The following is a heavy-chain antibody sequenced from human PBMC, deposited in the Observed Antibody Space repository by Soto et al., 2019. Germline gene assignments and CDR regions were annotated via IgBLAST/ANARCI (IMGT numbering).Heavy chain of an antibody. CDR2: ITDTGGDT. D-gene: IGHD2-2*01. V-gene: IGHV3-23*01. CDR3: AKDLTSTSRTPEL. Sequence: EVQLLESGGDLVQPGGSLRLSCVASGFTFGSRAMSWVRQAPGEGLEWVSTITDTGGDTKYADSVRGRFTISRDNSKNTLYLQMNSLRAEDTAIYYCAKDLTSTSRTPELWGQGTLVTVSS. J-gene: IGHJ4*02. CDR1: GFTFGSRA.